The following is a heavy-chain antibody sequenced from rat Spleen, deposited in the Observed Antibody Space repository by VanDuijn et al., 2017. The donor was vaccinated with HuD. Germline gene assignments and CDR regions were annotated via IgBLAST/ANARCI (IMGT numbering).Heavy chain of an antibody. CDR2: ISFDGSRT. Sequence: EVQLVESGGGLVQPGRSMELSCAASGFTFSNYDMAWVRQAPTKGLEWVASISFDGSRTYHRDSVKGRFTISRDNAKSTLFLQMDSLRSEDTATYYCARQGTDNIKSYFDYWGQGVMVTVSS. J-gene: IGHJ2*01. CDR1: GFTFSNYD. D-gene: IGHD1-11*01. CDR3: ARQGTDNIKSYFDY. V-gene: IGHV5-7*01.